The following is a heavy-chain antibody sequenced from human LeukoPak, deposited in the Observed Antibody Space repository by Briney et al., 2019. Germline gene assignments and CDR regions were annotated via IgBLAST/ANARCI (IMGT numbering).Heavy chain of an antibody. Sequence: ASVKVSCKASGYTFTSYDINWVRQATGQGLEWMGWMNPNSGNTGYAQKFQGRVTITRNTSKTTAYMELSSLRSEDTAVYYCAKYGAVAGYNWFDPWGQGTLVTVSS. CDR1: GYTFTSYD. J-gene: IGHJ5*02. D-gene: IGHD6-19*01. V-gene: IGHV1-8*03. CDR3: AKYGAVAGYNWFDP. CDR2: MNPNSGNT.